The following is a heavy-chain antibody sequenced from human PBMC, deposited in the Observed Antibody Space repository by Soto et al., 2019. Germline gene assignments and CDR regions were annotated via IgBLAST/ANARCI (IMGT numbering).Heavy chain of an antibody. Sequence: QITLKESGPTLVKPTQTLTRTCTFSGFSLDTRGAAVGWIRQPPGKGLEWLSVIYWDDDKRSSPSLRSRLTITKDTSKNQVVLRMTNMDPADTATYYCAHIDRASGGLFDYWGQGTLVTVSS. D-gene: IGHD3-10*01. CDR1: GFSLDTRGAA. CDR2: IYWDDDK. V-gene: IGHV2-5*02. CDR3: AHIDRASGGLFDY. J-gene: IGHJ4*02.